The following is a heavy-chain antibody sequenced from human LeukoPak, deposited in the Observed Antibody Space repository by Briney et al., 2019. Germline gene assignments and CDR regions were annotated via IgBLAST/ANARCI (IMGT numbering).Heavy chain of an antibody. J-gene: IGHJ6*03. Sequence: GGSLRLSCAASGFTLSRYSMNWVRQAPGKGLEWVSYISRSSSTIYYADSVKGRFTSSRDNAKNSLYLQMNSLRAEDTAVYYCARADFWSGYPREVRYYYMDVWGKGTTVTVSS. CDR3: ARADFWSGYPREVRYYYMDV. CDR2: ISRSSSTI. V-gene: IGHV3-48*04. CDR1: GFTLSRYS. D-gene: IGHD3-3*01.